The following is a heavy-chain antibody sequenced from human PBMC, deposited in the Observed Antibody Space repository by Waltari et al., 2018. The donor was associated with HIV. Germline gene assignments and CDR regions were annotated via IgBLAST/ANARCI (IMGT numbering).Heavy chain of an antibody. D-gene: IGHD6-13*01. CDR1: GFTFNISS. CDR3: ARDSRDNSWSLNFFDP. Sequence: EVQLVESGGGPVKPGGSLRPSRRAPGFTFNISSLNLVRQAPGKGLEWISSISSSGTFTHYADSVKGRFTISRDNANKSVYLQMNSLRAEDTAVYYCARDSRDNSWSLNFFDPWGQGTLVTVSS. CDR2: ISSSGTFT. J-gene: IGHJ5*02. V-gene: IGHV3-21*01.